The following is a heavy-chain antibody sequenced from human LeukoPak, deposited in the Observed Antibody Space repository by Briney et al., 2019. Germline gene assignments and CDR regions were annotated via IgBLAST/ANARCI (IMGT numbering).Heavy chain of an antibody. CDR3: ARVPPYDILTGYHNYYFDY. V-gene: IGHV3-7*01. J-gene: IGHJ4*02. D-gene: IGHD3-9*01. CDR2: IKQDGSEK. CDR1: GFTFDDYA. Sequence: GRSLRLSCAASGFTFDDYAMHWVRQAPGKGLEWVANIKQDGSEKYYVDSVKGRFTISRDNAKNSLYLQMNSLRAEDTAVYYCARVPPYDILTGYHNYYFDYWGQGTLVTVSS.